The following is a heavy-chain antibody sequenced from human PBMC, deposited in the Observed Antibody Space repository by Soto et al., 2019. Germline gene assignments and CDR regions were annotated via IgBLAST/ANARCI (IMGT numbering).Heavy chain of an antibody. CDR1: GFTFSGYS. V-gene: IGHV3-64*01. D-gene: IGHD6-19*01. Sequence: EVQLVESGGGLVQPGGSLRLSCAASGFTFSGYSMFWVRQAPGKGLEYVSAINTNGVNTFYAKSVKGRFTISRDNSKNTMYLQMGSLRAEDMAVYYCARGRVEDSSGWATYFDYWGQGTLVTFYS. CDR3: ARGRVEDSSGWATYFDY. CDR2: INTNGVNT. J-gene: IGHJ4*02.